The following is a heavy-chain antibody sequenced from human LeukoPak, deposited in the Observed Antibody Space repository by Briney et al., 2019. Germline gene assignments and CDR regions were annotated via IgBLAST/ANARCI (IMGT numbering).Heavy chain of an antibody. D-gene: IGHD2-8*01. CDR1: GFTFSSYA. CDR2: ISYDGSNK. J-gene: IGHJ4*02. V-gene: IGHV3-30-3*02. CDR3: AKTRKWIDY. Sequence: GGSLRLSCAASGFTFSSYAMHWVRQGPGKGLEWVAVISYDGSNKYYADSVKGRFTISRDNAKNSLYLQLSSLKADDTAVYYCAKTRKWIDYWGQGTLVTVSS.